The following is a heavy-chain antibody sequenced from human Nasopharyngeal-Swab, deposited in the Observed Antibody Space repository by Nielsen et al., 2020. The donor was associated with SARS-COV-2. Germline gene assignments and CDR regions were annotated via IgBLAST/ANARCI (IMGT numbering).Heavy chain of an antibody. D-gene: IGHD2-2*01. CDR3: ARQRQYQLLTYSYYYGVDV. CDR2: VNYTGST. J-gene: IGHJ6*02. CDR1: GGSISRYY. V-gene: IGHV4-59*08. Sequence: SETLSLTCAVSGGSISRYYWSWIRQPPGEGLEWIGYVNYTGSTNYNPSLKSRVTISVDTSKNHFSLRLSSVTAADTAVYFCARQRQYQLLTYSYYYGVDVWGQGTTVTVSS.